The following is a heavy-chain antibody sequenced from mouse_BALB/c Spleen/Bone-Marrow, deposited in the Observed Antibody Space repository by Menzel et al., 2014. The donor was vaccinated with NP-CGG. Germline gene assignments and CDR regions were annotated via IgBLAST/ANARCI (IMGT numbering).Heavy chain of an antibody. D-gene: IGHD1-1*01. CDR2: IRNKANGYTT. Sequence: EVQVVESGGGLVQPGGSLRLSCATSGFTFTDYYMSWVRQPPGKALEWLGFIRNKANGYTTEYSASVKGRFTISRDNSQSILYLQMDTLRAEDSATYYCARDRNYGSSWYFDVWGAGTTVTVPS. J-gene: IGHJ1*01. V-gene: IGHV7-3*02. CDR3: ARDRNYGSSWYFDV. CDR1: GFTFTDYY.